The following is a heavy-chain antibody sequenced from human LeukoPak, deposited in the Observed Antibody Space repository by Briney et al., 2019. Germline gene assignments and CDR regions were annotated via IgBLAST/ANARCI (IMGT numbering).Heavy chain of an antibody. CDR3: AIPLSGSYYFYY. CDR1: GFTVSSNS. CDR2: IYSDNT. J-gene: IGHJ4*02. Sequence: GGSLRLSCTVSGFTVSSNSMSWVRQAPGKGLEWVSFIYSDNTYYADSVKGRFTISRDNSKNTLYLQMNSLRAEDTAVYYCAIPLSGSYYFYYWGQGTLVTVSS. D-gene: IGHD3-10*01. V-gene: IGHV3-53*01.